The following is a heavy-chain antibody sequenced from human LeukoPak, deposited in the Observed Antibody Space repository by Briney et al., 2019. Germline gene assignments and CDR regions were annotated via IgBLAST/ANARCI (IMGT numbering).Heavy chain of an antibody. CDR2: IYPGDSDT. Sequence: KAGESLKISCKGSGYSFTNYWIGWVRQMPGKGLEWMGIIYPGDSDTRYSPSFQGQVTISADKSISTAYLQWSSLKASDTAMYYCARHPEMATIVLFDYWGQGTLVTVSS. D-gene: IGHD5-24*01. CDR3: ARHPEMATIVLFDY. CDR1: GYSFTNYW. V-gene: IGHV5-51*01. J-gene: IGHJ4*02.